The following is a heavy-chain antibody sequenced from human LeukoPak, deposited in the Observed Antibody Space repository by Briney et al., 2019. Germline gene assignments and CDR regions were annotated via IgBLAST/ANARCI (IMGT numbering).Heavy chain of an antibody. V-gene: IGHV4-30-4*01. CDR3: ARVEDTAMDPDY. J-gene: IGHJ4*02. CDR1: GGSISSGDYC. D-gene: IGHD5-18*01. Sequence: PSETLSLTCTVSGGSISSGDYCWSWIRQPPGKGLEWIGYIYYSGSTYYNPSLKSRVTISVDTSKNQFSLKLSSVTAADTAVYYCARVEDTAMDPDYWGQGTLVTVSS. CDR2: IYYSGST.